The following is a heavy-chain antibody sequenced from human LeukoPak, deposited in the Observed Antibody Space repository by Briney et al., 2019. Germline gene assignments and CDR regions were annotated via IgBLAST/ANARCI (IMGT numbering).Heavy chain of an antibody. CDR2: IIPILGIA. V-gene: IGHV1-69*04. CDR1: GGTFSSYA. CDR3: AREWAWQTHLRYYFDY. D-gene: IGHD1-26*01. J-gene: IGHJ4*02. Sequence: EASVKVSCKASGGTFSSYAISWVRQAPGQGLEWMGRIIPILGIANYAQKFQGRVTITADESTSTAYMELSSLRSEDTAVYYCAREWAWQTHLRYYFDYWGQGTLVTVSS.